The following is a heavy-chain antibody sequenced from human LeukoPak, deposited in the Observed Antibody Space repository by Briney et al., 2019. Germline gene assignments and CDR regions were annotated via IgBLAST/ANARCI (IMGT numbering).Heavy chain of an antibody. V-gene: IGHV3-21*01. CDR3: ARGYYDNSAYLPIDF. CDR2: IGGGNPNR. J-gene: IGHJ4*02. CDR1: GFTFSNYG. Sequence: GGSLRLSCLASGFTFSNYGMNWVRQAPGKGLEWVAFIGGGNPNRFYGDSMKGRFTISRDNPTHSLFLQMNSLRVDDTAVYFCARGYYDNSAYLPIDFWGQGTLVTVSS. D-gene: IGHD3-22*01.